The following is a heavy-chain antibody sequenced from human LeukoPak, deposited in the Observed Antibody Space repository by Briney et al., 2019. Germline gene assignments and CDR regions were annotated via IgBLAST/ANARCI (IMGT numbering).Heavy chain of an antibody. V-gene: IGHV3-23*01. Sequence: GGSLRLSCVASGFTFSTYAMGWVRHVPGKGLEWVSSVSESGGSTYYADSVKGRFTISRDNSKNTLYLQMNSLRAEDTALYYCAKASRDIPAAGPSGYYFDYWGQGTLVTVSS. CDR3: AKASRDIPAAGPSGYYFDY. D-gene: IGHD6-13*01. CDR1: GFTFSTYA. CDR2: VSESGGST. J-gene: IGHJ4*02.